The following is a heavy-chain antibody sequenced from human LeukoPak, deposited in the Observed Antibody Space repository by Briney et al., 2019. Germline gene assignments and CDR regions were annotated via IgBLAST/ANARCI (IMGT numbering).Heavy chain of an antibody. Sequence: SSAKVSCKASGGTFSSYAISWVRQAPGQGLEWMGRIIPIFGTANYAQKFQGRVTITTDESTSTAYMELSSLRSEDTAVYYCATPNHIVVVTASDDAYDICGQGTMVTVSS. V-gene: IGHV1-69*05. J-gene: IGHJ3*02. CDR3: ATPNHIVVVTASDDAYDI. CDR2: IIPIFGTA. D-gene: IGHD2-21*02. CDR1: GGTFSSYA.